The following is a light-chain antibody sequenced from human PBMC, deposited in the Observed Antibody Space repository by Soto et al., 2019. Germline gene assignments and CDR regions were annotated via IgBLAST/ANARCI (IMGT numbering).Light chain of an antibody. CDR1: QSVSSSY. CDR3: QQYGSSPRT. V-gene: IGKV3-20*01. J-gene: IGKJ1*01. CDR2: GAS. Sequence: EIVWTPSPGTLSLSPVERATLSCRASQSVSSSYLAWYQQKPGQAPMLLIYGASSRATGIPDTFSGSGSGTDFTLTISRLEPEDFAVYYCQQYGSSPRTFGQGTKV.